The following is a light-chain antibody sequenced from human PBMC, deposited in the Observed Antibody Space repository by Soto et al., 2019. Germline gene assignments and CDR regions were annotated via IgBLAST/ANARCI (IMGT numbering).Light chain of an antibody. CDR3: SSFSTSNSYD. CDR2: DVS. V-gene: IGLV2-18*02. Sequence: QSALTQPPSVSGSPGQSVTISCTGTSADVGIYNRVAWYQQSPDTSPKLVICDVSNRPSGVPDRFSGSKSGSTASLTISGLQAEDEADYYCSSFSTSNSYDFGTGTKVTVL. CDR1: SADVGIYNR. J-gene: IGLJ1*01.